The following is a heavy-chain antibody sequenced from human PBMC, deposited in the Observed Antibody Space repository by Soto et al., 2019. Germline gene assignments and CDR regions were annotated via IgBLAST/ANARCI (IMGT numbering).Heavy chain of an antibody. J-gene: IGHJ4*02. D-gene: IGHD3-22*01. V-gene: IGHV5-51*01. CDR3: ARPQGNYDSGAFDY. CDR2: IYPGDSDT. Sequence: PGESLKISCKGSGYSFSGYWIAWVRQTPGNGLEWMGIIYPGDSDTKYSPSFKGQVTISADKSGSTAYLQWTSLKASDTAMYYCARPQGNYDSGAFDYWGQGTLVTVSS. CDR1: GYSFSGYW.